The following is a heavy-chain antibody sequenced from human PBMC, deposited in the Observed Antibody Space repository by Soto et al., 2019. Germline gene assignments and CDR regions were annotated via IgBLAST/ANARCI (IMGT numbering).Heavy chain of an antibody. CDR1: GFTFSRYS. J-gene: IGHJ6*02. CDR2: ISSTSSYI. D-gene: IGHD3-9*01. CDR3: ARDRTYYDILTGGSIDYYYYGMDV. Sequence: PGGSLRLSCAASGFTFSRYSMNWVRQAPGKGLEWVSYISSTSSYIYYADSVKGRFTISRDNAKNSLYLQMNSLRAEDTAVYYCARDRTYYDILTGGSIDYYYYGMDVWGQGTTVTVSS. V-gene: IGHV3-21*01.